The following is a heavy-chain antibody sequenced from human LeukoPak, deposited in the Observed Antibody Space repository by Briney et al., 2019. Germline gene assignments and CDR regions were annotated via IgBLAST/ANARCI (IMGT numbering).Heavy chain of an antibody. D-gene: IGHD3-10*01. Sequence: SETLSLTCTVSGGSISSYYWSWIRQPPGKGLEWIGYIYHSGSTNYNPSLKSRVTISVDTSKNQFSLKLSSVTAADTAVYYCARGGGYYGSGSYYFDYWGQGTLVTVSS. CDR1: GGSISSYY. CDR3: ARGGGYYGSGSYYFDY. CDR2: IYHSGST. V-gene: IGHV4-59*01. J-gene: IGHJ4*02.